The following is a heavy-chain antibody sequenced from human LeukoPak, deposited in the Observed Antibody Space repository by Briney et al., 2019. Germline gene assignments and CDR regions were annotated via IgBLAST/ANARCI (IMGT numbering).Heavy chain of an antibody. J-gene: IGHJ4*02. CDR1: GRSLRSYY. CDR2: IYYSGCT. CDR3: ARVYGDYDSLPYFDY. V-gene: IGHV4-59*07. Sequence: PSDTLSLTCTVSGRSLRSYYLRWMRQPPAKGLEGVGYIYYSGCTNHNPTLKSRVTISVDTSKSQCSLKLSSVTAADTAVYYCARVYGDYDSLPYFDYWGQGSLVTVSS. D-gene: IGHD4-17*01.